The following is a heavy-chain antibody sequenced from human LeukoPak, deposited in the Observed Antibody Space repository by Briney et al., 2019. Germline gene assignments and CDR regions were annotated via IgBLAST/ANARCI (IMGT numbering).Heavy chain of an antibody. CDR2: IRYDGSNK. J-gene: IGHJ4*02. CDR3: VKEGYYYFDY. CDR1: GFTFSSYA. V-gene: IGHV3-30*02. Sequence: GGSLRLSCAASGFTFSSYAMSWVRQAPGKGLEWVAFIRYDGSNKYYADSVKGRFTISRDNSKNTLYLQMNSLEVEDTAVYYCVKEGYYYFDYWGQGTLVTVSS. D-gene: IGHD1-1*01.